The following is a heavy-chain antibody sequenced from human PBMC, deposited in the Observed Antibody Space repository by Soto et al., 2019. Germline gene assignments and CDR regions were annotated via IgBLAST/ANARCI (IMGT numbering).Heavy chain of an antibody. CDR1: GGSFNGYY. V-gene: IGHV4-34*01. CDR2: INHSGST. J-gene: IGHJ6*03. Sequence: SETLSLTCAVYGGSFNGYYWTWIRQTPGKGLEWIGEINHSGSTNYNPSLKSRVTISVDTSKNQFSLKLSSVTAADTAVYYCARQEYYYYYMYVWGKGTTVTVSS. CDR3: ARQEYYYYYMYV.